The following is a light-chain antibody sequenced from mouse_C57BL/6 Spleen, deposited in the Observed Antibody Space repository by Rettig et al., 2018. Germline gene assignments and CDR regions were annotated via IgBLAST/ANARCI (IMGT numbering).Light chain of an antibody. CDR2: DTS. J-gene: IGKJ2*01. CDR1: SSVSD. CDR3: QQWSSYPYT. V-gene: IGKV4-55*01. Sequence: QIVLTQSPALMSASQGEKVTMTCIASSSVSDMYWYQQKPGSSPSLLIYDTSNLASGVPVRFGGSGSGTSYSLTISRMEAEDAATYYCQQWSSYPYTFGGGTKLEIK.